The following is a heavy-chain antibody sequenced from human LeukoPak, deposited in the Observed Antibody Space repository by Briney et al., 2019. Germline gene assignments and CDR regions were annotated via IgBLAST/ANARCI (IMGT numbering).Heavy chain of an antibody. Sequence: PSETLSLTCAVYGGSFSGYYWSWIRQPPGEGLEWLGEINHSGSTNYNPSLKSRVTISVDTSKNQFSLQLSSVTPEDTAVYYCARLHCGGDCYNDYWGQGTLVTVSS. CDR2: INHSGST. CDR3: ARLHCGGDCYNDY. J-gene: IGHJ4*02. D-gene: IGHD2-21*02. CDR1: GGSFSGYY. V-gene: IGHV4-34*01.